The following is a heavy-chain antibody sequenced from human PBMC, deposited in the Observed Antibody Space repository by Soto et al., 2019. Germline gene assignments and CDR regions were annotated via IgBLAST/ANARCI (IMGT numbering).Heavy chain of an antibody. V-gene: IGHV3-30-3*01. D-gene: IGHD3-3*01. CDR1: GFTFSDYT. J-gene: IGHJ4*02. Sequence: QVQLVESGGGVVQPGKSLRLSCAASGFTFSDYTINWVRQAPGKGLEWVALISSDGSNKYYADSVKGRFTISRDTSRNTLYLQMNSLRAEETAVYYCARDRKTYYDFWSGYLTGYWGQGTLVTVSS. CDR2: ISSDGSNK. CDR3: ARDRKTYYDFWSGYLTGY.